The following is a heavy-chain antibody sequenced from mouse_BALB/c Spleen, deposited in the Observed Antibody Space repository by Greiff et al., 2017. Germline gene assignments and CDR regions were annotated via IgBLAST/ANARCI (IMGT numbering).Heavy chain of an antibody. J-gene: IGHJ4*01. CDR1: GYTFSSYW. CDR3: ARSNYGYAMDY. V-gene: IGHV1-9*01. Sequence: VQLQQSGAELMKPGASVKISCKATGYTFSSYWIEWVKQRPGHGLEWIGEILPGSGSTNYNEKFKGKATFTADTSSNTAYMQLSSLTSEDSAVYYCARSNYGYAMDYWGQGTSVTVSS. CDR2: ILPGSGST. D-gene: IGHD1-1*01.